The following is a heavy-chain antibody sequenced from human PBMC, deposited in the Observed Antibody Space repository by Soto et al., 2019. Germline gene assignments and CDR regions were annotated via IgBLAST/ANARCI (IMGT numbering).Heavy chain of an antibody. J-gene: IGHJ4*02. CDR3: ERFINLQRPYGPLDY. Sequence: EGSLRLSCAASGFTFSDYYMSWIRQAPGKGLEWVSYISSSGSTIYYADSVKGRFTISRDNAKNSLYLQMNSLRAEDKAVYYCERFINLQRPYGPLDYWCQGILVSVS. CDR2: ISSSGSTI. CDR1: GFTFSDYY. V-gene: IGHV3-11*01. D-gene: IGHD3-10*01.